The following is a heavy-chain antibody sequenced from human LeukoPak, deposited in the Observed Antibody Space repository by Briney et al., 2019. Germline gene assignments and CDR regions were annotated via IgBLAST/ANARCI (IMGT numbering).Heavy chain of an antibody. V-gene: IGHV4-61*01. Sequence: SETLSLTCTVSGGSVSSGSYYWSWIRQPPGKGLEWIGYIYYSGSTYYNPSLKSRVTISVDTSKNQFSLKLSSVTAADTAVYYCARLRGGLPHYFDYWGQGTLVTVSS. D-gene: IGHD3-16*01. CDR2: IYYSGST. J-gene: IGHJ4*02. CDR3: ARLRGGLPHYFDY. CDR1: GGSVSSGSYY.